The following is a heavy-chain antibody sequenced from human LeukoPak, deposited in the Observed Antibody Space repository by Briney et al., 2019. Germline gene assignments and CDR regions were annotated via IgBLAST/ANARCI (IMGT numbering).Heavy chain of an antibody. D-gene: IGHD3-3*01. CDR3: ATLATFAKY. V-gene: IGHV1-3*01. CDR1: GFTFSSYA. Sequence: NTGGSLRLSCAASGFTFSSYAMHWVRQAPGQRLEWMGWINAGNGNTKYSQKFQGRVTITRDTSASTAYMELSSLRSEDTAVYYCATLATFAKYWGQGTLVTVSS. CDR2: INAGNGNT. J-gene: IGHJ4*02.